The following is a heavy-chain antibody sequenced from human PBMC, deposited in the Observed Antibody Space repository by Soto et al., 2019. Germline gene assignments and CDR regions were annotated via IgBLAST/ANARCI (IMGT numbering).Heavy chain of an antibody. CDR3: ARAGVDWNYSSAY. CDR2: NNPSGGSA. D-gene: IGHD1-7*01. V-gene: IGHV1-46*01. CDR1: GCPGTRDY. J-gene: IGHJ4*01. Sequence: ASLKVCCKASGCPGTRDYMRWVRQAPVQGLERMGINNPSGGSASYARKFQGGVTMPRDTSPSTVYMDLSGLRSEDTAVYYCARAGVDWNYSSAYWGHGPLVTVSS.